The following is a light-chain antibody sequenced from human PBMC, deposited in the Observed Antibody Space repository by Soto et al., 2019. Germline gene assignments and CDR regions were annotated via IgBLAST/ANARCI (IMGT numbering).Light chain of an antibody. J-gene: IGKJ1*01. V-gene: IGKV3-20*01. CDR1: QSITSRC. CDR3: QQYNDYSAWT. Sequence: EILLTQSPDTLSLSPGERATLSCSTSQSITSRCLGFYQQKPLHARMLLLFDASYRATGIPGRFSGSGSGTDFTITISSLRPDDFATYYCQQYNDYSAWTFCQGTKVDI. CDR2: DAS.